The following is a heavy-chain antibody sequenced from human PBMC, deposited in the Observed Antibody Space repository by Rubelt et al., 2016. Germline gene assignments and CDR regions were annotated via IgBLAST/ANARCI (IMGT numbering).Heavy chain of an antibody. D-gene: IGHD3-10*01. CDR3: ARGGRYYGSGSYQRHNWFDP. CDR2: INAGNGNT. CDR1: GYTFTSYA. J-gene: IGHJ5*02. Sequence: QVQLVQSGAEVKKPGASVKVSCKASGYTFTSYAMHWVRQAPGQRLEWMGWINAGNGNTKYSQKFQGRVPTTRDTSASTAYMELSSLRSEDTAVYYCARGGRYYGSGSYQRHNWFDPWGQGTLVTVSS. V-gene: IGHV1-3*01.